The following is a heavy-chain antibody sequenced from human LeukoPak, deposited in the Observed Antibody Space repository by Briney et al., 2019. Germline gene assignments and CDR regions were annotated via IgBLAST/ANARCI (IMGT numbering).Heavy chain of an antibody. CDR1: GFTFSSYW. CDR3: ARVRAVPAASWVWFDP. D-gene: IGHD2-2*01. Sequence: GGSLRLSCAASGFTFSSYWMSWVRQARGKGLEWVASIKQDGSEKYYVDSVKGRFTISRDNAKNSLYLQMNSLRAEDTAVYYCARVRAVPAASWVWFDPWGQGTLVTVSS. J-gene: IGHJ5*02. CDR2: IKQDGSEK. V-gene: IGHV3-7*01.